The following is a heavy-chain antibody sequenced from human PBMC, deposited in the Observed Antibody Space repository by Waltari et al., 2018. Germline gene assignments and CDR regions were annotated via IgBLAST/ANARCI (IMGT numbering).Heavy chain of an antibody. CDR2: ISSAGTGA. J-gene: IGHJ4*02. D-gene: IGHD3-3*02. Sequence: EVQLLESGGGLIQPGGSLRLSCAASGLRFRTPSMTWVRQVPGKGLEWVSSISSAGTGAYYADSIKGRFTISRDNSRNTLSLQMNSLRAEDTALYYCATFKGDHWGQGTLVTVSS. CDR1: GLRFRTPS. V-gene: IGHV3-23*01. CDR3: ATFKGDH.